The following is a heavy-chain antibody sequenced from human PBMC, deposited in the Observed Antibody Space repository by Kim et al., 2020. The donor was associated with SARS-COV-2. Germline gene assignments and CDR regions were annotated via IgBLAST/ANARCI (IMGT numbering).Heavy chain of an antibody. CDR1: GFTFSSYA. V-gene: IGHV3-30-3*01. J-gene: IGHJ6*02. CDR2: ISYDGSNK. D-gene: IGHD3-22*01. Sequence: GGSLRLSCAASGFTFSSYAMHWVRQAPGKGLEWVAVISYDGSNKYYADSVKGRFTISRDNSKNTLYLQMNSLRAEDTAVYYCALWDYYDSSGYYLIPYYYYYYGMDVWGQGTTVTVSS. CDR3: ALWDYYDSSGYYLIPYYYYYYGMDV.